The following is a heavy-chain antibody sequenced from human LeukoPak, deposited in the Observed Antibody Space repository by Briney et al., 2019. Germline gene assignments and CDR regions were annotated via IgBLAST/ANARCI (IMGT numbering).Heavy chain of an antibody. CDR1: GYTFTSYY. D-gene: IGHD5-18*01. CDR2: INPSGGST. V-gene: IGHV1-46*01. J-gene: IGHJ4*02. Sequence: ASVKVSCKASGYTFTSYYMHWVQQAPGQGLEWMGIINPSGGSTSYAQKFQGRVTMTRDTSTSTVYMELSSLRSEDTAVYYCARDRYSYRAYDYWGQGTLVTVSS. CDR3: ARDRYSYRAYDY.